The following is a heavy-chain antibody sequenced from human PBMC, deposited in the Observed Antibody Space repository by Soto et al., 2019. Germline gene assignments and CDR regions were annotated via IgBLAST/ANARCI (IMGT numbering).Heavy chain of an antibody. CDR2: IYRSGDA. CDR3: AREEAIVVRGALDS. CDR1: GGSISSSNW. Sequence: QVHLQESGPGLVKPSGTLSLTCTVSGGSISSSNWWSWVRQAPGKGLEWIGEIYRSGDANYNPSLKGRVTVSVDKPKHHFSRKLGSVTAADPAVYYCAREEAIVVRGALDSWGQGTLVTVSS. V-gene: IGHV4-4*02. J-gene: IGHJ4*02. D-gene: IGHD3-10*01.